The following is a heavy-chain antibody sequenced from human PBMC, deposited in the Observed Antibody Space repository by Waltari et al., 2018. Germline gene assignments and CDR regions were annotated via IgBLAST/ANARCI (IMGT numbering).Heavy chain of an antibody. CDR2: AYERGAT. J-gene: IGHJ4*02. V-gene: IGHV4-34*02. Sequence: QVQLQQWGTGLLRPSETLSLTCAVHGGSFMVYYWTLRRLSPGRGLAWIGEAYERGATKYSPSLKSRLTVSVDTSKRQFSLKLSSVTAADTAFYYCARGLRSHSAAWWEGITFDSWGQGSLVTVSS. CDR1: GGSFMVYY. D-gene: IGHD1-26*01. CDR3: ARGLRSHSAAWWEGITFDS.